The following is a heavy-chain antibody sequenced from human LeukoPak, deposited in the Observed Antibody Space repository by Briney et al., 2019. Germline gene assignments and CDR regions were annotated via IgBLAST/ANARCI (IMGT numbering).Heavy chain of an antibody. D-gene: IGHD2-2*01. CDR3: ARDRGYCSSTSCPDTGYYYYGMDV. CDR2: ISYNGSNK. J-gene: IGHJ6*02. Sequence: GRSLRLSCAASGFTFSSYAMHWVRQAPGKGLEWVGVISYNGSNKYYADSVNGRFTIFRDNSKNTLYLQMISLRADDKAVYYYARDRGYCSSTSCPDTGYYYYGMDVWGQGTTVTVSS. V-gene: IGHV3-30-3*01. CDR1: GFTFSSYA.